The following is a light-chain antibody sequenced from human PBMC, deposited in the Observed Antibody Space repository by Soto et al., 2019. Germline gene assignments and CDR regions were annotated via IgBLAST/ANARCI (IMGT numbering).Light chain of an antibody. J-gene: IGLJ3*02. CDR1: SRDVGGYNY. Sequence: QSVLTQPASVSGSPGQSITISCTGTSRDVGGYNYVSWYQQHPGKAPKLMIYEVSNRPSGVSNRFSGSKSGNTASLTISGLQAEDEADYYCSSYTSSSTLVFDGGTKLTVL. CDR2: EVS. V-gene: IGLV2-14*01. CDR3: SSYTSSSTLV.